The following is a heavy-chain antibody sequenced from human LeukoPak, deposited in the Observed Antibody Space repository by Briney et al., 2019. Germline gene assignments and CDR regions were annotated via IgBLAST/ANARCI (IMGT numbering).Heavy chain of an antibody. V-gene: IGHV1-2*02. Sequence: ASSVKVSCKASGYTFTGYYMHWVRQAPGQGLEWMGWINPNSGGTNYAQKFQGRVTMTRDTSISTAYMELSRLRSDDTAVYYCAREMTTLSGWRLCYWGQGTLVTVSS. CDR1: GYTFTGYY. J-gene: IGHJ4*02. CDR3: AREMTTLSGWRLCY. CDR2: INPNSGGT. D-gene: IGHD4-17*01.